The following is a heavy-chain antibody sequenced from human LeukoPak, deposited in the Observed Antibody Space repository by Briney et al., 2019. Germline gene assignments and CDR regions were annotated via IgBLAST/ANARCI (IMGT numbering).Heavy chain of an antibody. J-gene: IGHJ6*02. CDR2: INHSGST. CDR3: ARGGGIAARLIGVDV. D-gene: IGHD6-6*01. Sequence: SETLSLTCAVYGGSFSGYYWSWIRQPPGKGLEWIGEINHSGSTNYNPSLKSRVTISVDTSKNQFSLKLSSVTAADTAVYYCARGGGIAARLIGVDVWGQGTTVTVSS. V-gene: IGHV4-34*01. CDR1: GGSFSGYY.